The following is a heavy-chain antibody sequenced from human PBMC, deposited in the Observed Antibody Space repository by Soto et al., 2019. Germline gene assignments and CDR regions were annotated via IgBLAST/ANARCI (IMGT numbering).Heavy chain of an antibody. CDR3: ARGSGQWLIHYYYGMDV. J-gene: IGHJ6*02. CDR1: GFTFSSYW. Sequence: GGSLRLSCAASGFTFSSYWMHWVRQAPGKGLVWVSRISSDGSSTSYADSVKGRFTISRDNAKNTLYLQMNSLRAEDTAVYYCARGSGQWLIHYYYGMDVWGQGTTVTVSS. D-gene: IGHD6-19*01. V-gene: IGHV3-74*01. CDR2: ISSDGSST.